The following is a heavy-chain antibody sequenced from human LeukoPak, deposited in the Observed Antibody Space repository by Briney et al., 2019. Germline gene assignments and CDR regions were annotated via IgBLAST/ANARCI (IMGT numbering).Heavy chain of an antibody. D-gene: IGHD5-12*01. CDR3: ARGIFGGYIHFDY. CDR1: GGSISSGGYS. Sequence: PSETLSLTCAVSGGSISSGGYSWSWIRQPPGKGLEWIGYIYHSGSTYYNPSLKSRVTISVDRSKNQFSLKLSSVTAADTAVYYCARGIFGGYIHFDYWGQGTLVTVSS. CDR2: IYHSGST. V-gene: IGHV4-30-2*01. J-gene: IGHJ4*02.